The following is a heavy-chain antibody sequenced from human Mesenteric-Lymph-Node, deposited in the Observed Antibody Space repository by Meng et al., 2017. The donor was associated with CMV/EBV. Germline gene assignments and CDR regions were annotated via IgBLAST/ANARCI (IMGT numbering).Heavy chain of an antibody. Sequence: GGSLRLSCTASGFTFGDYAMSWVRQAPGKGLEWVAFIWYDGSNKYYVDSVKGRFTISRDNSRNTLHLQMNSLRSEDTAVYYCARGGYSYGYRYYYYGMDVWGQGTTVTVSS. V-gene: IGHV3-30*02. D-gene: IGHD5-18*01. J-gene: IGHJ6*02. CDR3: ARGGYSYGYRYYYYGMDV. CDR1: GFTFGDYA. CDR2: IWYDGSNK.